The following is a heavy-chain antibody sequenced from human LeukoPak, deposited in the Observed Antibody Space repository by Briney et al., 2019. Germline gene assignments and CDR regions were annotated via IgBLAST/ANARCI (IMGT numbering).Heavy chain of an antibody. CDR1: GFTFSSYT. CDR2: ISGSGDST. J-gene: IGHJ6*04. CDR3: AELGITMIGGV. V-gene: IGHV3-23*01. Sequence: QPGGSLRLSCAASGFTFSSYTMTWVRQAPGKGLEWVSGISGSGDSTYYADSVKGRFTISRDNSKNTLHLQMNSLRAEDTAVYYCAELGITMIGGVWGKGTTVTISS. D-gene: IGHD3-10*02.